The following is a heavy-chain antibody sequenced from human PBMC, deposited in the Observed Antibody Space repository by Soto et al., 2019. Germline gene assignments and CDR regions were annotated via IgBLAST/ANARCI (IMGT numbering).Heavy chain of an antibody. CDR3: ARSLSTISARPDY. V-gene: IGHV1-2*02. J-gene: IGHJ4*02. D-gene: IGHD6-6*01. Sequence: ASVKVSCKASGYTFTGYFMHWVRQAPGQGLEWMGWINPNTGGANYAQKFQDRVTMTRDTSTNTAYMEMNRLRSDDTAVYYCARSLSTISARPDYWGQETLVTVSS. CDR2: INPNTGGA. CDR1: GYTFTGYF.